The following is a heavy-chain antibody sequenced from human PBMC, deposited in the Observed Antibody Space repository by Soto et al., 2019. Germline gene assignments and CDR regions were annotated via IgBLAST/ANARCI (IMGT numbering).Heavy chain of an antibody. V-gene: IGHV1-46*01. Sequence: GASVKVSCKASGSIFTTYYIHWVRQAPGQGLEWMGIINPSGGSTSYAQKFQGRVTMTRDTSTSTVYMELSSLRSEDTAVYYCARARSPDVFDIWGQGTMVTVSS. CDR2: INPSGGST. CDR3: ARARSPDVFDI. J-gene: IGHJ3*02. CDR1: GSIFTTYY.